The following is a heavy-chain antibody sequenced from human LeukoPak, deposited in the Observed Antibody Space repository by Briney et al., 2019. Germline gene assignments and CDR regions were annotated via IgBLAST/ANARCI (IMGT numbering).Heavy chain of an antibody. Sequence: GASVKVSCKASGYTFTSYGISWVRQAPGQGLEWMGWISAYNGNTNYAQKLQGRVTMTTDTSTSTAYMELRSLRSDDTAVYYCASINSSGWYLYFQHWGQGTLVTVSS. CDR2: ISAYNGNT. D-gene: IGHD6-19*01. V-gene: IGHV1-18*01. CDR3: ASINSSGWYLYFQH. CDR1: GYTFTSYG. J-gene: IGHJ1*01.